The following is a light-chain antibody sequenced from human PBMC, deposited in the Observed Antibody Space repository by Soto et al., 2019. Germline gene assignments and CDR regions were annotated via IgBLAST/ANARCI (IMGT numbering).Light chain of an antibody. CDR2: DAS. Sequence: ARLSGSPVDIDTLRCMAIQNSNNFLAWYQQKPGQTPRPLIYDASKSASGFPCRFSGSGSGTDFNLTISIREPEHYAFSNCHQHSYCPPALRFGGGTKVDIK. J-gene: IGKJ4*02. V-gene: IGKV3-11*01. CDR1: QNSNNF. CDR3: HQHSYCPPALR.